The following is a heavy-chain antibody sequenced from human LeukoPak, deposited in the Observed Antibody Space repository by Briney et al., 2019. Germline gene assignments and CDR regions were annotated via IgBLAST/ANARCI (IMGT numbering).Heavy chain of an antibody. CDR3: ARVSAPPDYGDYVSENWFDP. CDR1: GYTFTSYG. Sequence: ASVKVSCKASGYTFTSYGINWVRQAPGQGLEWMGWISAYNKRNYAQKFQGRVTMTTDTSTSTAYMELRNLRSDDTAVYYCARVSAPPDYGDYVSENWFDPWGQGTLVTVSS. J-gene: IGHJ5*02. D-gene: IGHD4-17*01. CDR2: ISAYNKR. V-gene: IGHV1-18*01.